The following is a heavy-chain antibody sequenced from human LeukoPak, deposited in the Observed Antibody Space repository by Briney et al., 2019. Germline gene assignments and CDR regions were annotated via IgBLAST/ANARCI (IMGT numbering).Heavy chain of an antibody. CDR1: GFSLSTSGVG. CDR3: AHSIHCSSTSCQTIPFDY. CDR2: IYWDDDK. V-gene: IGHV2-5*02. D-gene: IGHD2-2*01. Sequence: SGPTLVNPTQTLTLTCTFSGFSLSTSGVGVGWIRQPPGKALEWLGLIYWDDDKRYSPSLKSRLTITKDTSKNQVVLTMTNMDPVDTATYYCAHSIHCSSTSCQTIPFDYWGQGTLVTVSS. J-gene: IGHJ4*02.